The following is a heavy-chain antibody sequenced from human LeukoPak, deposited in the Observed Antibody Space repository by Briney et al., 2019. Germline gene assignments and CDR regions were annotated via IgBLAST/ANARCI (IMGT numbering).Heavy chain of an antibody. CDR3: ARAYCGGDCYAESSLIDY. J-gene: IGHJ4*02. V-gene: IGHV4-39*07. Sequence: SETLSLTCTVSGGSISSSSYYWGWIRQPPGKGLEWIGSIYYSGSTYYNPSLKSRVTISVDTSKNQFSLKLSSVTAADTAVYYCARAYCGGDCYAESSLIDYWGQGTLVTVSS. CDR2: IYYSGST. CDR1: GGSISSSSYY. D-gene: IGHD2-21*02.